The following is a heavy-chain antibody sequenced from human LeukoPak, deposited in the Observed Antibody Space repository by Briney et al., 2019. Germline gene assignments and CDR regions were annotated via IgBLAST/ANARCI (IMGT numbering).Heavy chain of an antibody. Sequence: PSETLSLTCTVSGGSINSRGYYWSWIRQPPGKGLEWIGEINHSGSTNYNPSLKSRVTISVDASKNQFSLKLSSVTAADTAVYYCARVEWLLRIDYWGQGTLVTVSS. CDR1: GGSINSRGYY. D-gene: IGHD3-3*01. CDR2: INHSGST. V-gene: IGHV4-34*01. CDR3: ARVEWLLRIDY. J-gene: IGHJ4*02.